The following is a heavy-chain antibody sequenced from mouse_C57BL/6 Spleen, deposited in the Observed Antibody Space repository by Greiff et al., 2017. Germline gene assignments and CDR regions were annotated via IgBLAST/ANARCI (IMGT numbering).Heavy chain of an antibody. CDR3: ARWDEYFDV. J-gene: IGHJ1*03. CDR2: IDPSDSYT. D-gene: IGHD4-1*01. V-gene: IGHV1-69*01. CDR1: GYTFTSYW. Sequence: VQLQQPGAELVMPGASVKLSCKASGYTFTSYWMHWVKQRPGQGLEWIGEIDPSDSYTNYNQKFKGKSTLTVDKSSSTAYMQLSSLTSEDSAVYYCARWDEYFDVWGTGTTVTVSS.